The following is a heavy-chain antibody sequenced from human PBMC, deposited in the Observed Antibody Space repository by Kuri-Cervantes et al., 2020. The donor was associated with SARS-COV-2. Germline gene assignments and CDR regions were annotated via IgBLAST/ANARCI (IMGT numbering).Heavy chain of an antibody. Sequence: SVTVSRKASGYTFTSYGISWVRQDPGQGLEWMGWISAYNGNTNYAQKLQGRVTMTTDTSTSTAYMELRSLRSDDTAVYYCAISVVTRGFYFDYWGQGTLVTVSS. J-gene: IGHJ4*02. CDR2: ISAYNGNT. CDR1: GYTFTSYG. CDR3: AISVVTRGFYFDY. V-gene: IGHV1-18*01. D-gene: IGHD4-23*01.